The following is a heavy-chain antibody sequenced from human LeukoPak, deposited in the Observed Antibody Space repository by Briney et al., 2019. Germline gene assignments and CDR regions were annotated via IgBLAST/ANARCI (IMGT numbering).Heavy chain of an antibody. J-gene: IGHJ5*02. CDR3: ARVIYCSGGSCYDGAWFDP. D-gene: IGHD2-15*01. CDR1: GYSISSGYY. CDR2: IYHGGST. Sequence: PSETLSLTCGVSGYSISSGYYWGWIRQPPGKGLERIGSIYHGGSTYYNPSLKSRVTISVDTSKNQFSLKLSSLTAADTAVYYCARVIYCSGGSCYDGAWFDPWGQGTLVAVSS. V-gene: IGHV4-38-2*01.